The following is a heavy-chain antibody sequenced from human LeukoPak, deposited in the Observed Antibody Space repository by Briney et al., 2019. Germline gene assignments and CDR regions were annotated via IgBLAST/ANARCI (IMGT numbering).Heavy chain of an antibody. CDR1: GGSISSSSYY. CDR3: ARPAKVYYYYYYMDV. D-gene: IGHD4/OR15-4a*01. V-gene: IGHV4-39*01. J-gene: IGHJ6*03. Sequence: PSETLSLTCTVSGGSISSSSYYWGWIRQPPGKGLEWIGSVYYSGGTYYSPSLKSRVTISVDTSKNQFSLKLSSVTAADTAVYYCARPAKVYYYYYYMDVWGKGTTVTVSS. CDR2: VYYSGGT.